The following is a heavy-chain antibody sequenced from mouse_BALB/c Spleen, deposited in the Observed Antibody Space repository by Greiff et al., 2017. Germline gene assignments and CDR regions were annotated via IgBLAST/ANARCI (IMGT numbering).Heavy chain of an antibody. Sequence: QVQLQQPGAELVRPGASVKLSCKASGYTFTSYWINWVKQRPGQGLEWIGNIYPSDSYTNYNQKFKDKATLTVDKSSSTAYMQLSSPTSEDSAVYYCTRGGSYGSSFDYWGQGTTLTVSS. CDR1: GYTFTSYW. CDR2: IYPSDSYT. J-gene: IGHJ2*01. V-gene: IGHV1-69*02. CDR3: TRGGSYGSSFDY. D-gene: IGHD1-1*01.